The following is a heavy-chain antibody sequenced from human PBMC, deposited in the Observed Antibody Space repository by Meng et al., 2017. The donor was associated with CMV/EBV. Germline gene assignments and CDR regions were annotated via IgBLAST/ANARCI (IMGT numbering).Heavy chain of an antibody. J-gene: IGHJ4*02. CDR2: ISYDGSNK. D-gene: IGHD6-13*01. V-gene: IGHV3-30*04. Sequence: GESLKISCAASGFTFSSYAMHWVRQAPGKGPEWVAVISYDGSNKYYADSVKGRFTISRDNSKNTLYLQMNSLRAEDTAVYYCARDDNQIAGLDYWGQGTLVTVSS. CDR1: GFTFSSYA. CDR3: ARDDNQIAGLDY.